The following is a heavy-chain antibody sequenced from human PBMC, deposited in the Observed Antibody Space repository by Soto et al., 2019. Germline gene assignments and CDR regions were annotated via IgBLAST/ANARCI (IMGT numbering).Heavy chain of an antibody. D-gene: IGHD3-10*01. CDR3: ATSNYGESD. V-gene: IGHV3-23*01. CDR2: VSGSGDST. Sequence: ELQVLESGGGLVQPGGSLRLTCAASGFTLSEYGTSWVRQAPGKGLEWVSSVSGSGDSTYYTDSVKGRFTISRESSKNTVCLQMNSLRAEDTAVYYCATSNYGESDWGQGTLVTFSS. J-gene: IGHJ4*02. CDR1: GFTLSEYG.